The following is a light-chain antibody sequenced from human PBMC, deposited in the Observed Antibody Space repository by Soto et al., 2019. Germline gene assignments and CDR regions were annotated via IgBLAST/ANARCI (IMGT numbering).Light chain of an antibody. J-gene: IGLJ2*01. CDR2: DVN. V-gene: IGLV2-14*01. Sequence: QSALTQPASVSGSPGQSITISCTGTSSDVGGYNYVSWYQQHPGKAPKLMIYDVNTRPSGVSNRFSGSKSGNTASLTISGLQAEDEADYYCSSYTSSISFGGGTKVPS. CDR1: SSDVGGYNY. CDR3: SSYTSSIS.